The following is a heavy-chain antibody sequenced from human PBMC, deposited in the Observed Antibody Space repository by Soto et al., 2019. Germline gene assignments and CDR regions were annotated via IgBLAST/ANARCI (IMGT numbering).Heavy chain of an antibody. CDR2: ISSSSSYI. V-gene: IGHV3-21*01. Sequence: GGSLRLSCAASGFTFSSYSMNWVRQAPGKGLEWVSSISSSSSYIYYADSVKGRFTISRDNAKNSLYLQMNSLRAEDTAVYYCARTRLTPSRSWTPVPYYFDYWGQGTLVTVSS. CDR1: GFTFSSYS. J-gene: IGHJ4*02. D-gene: IGHD6-13*01. CDR3: ARTRLTPSRSWTPVPYYFDY.